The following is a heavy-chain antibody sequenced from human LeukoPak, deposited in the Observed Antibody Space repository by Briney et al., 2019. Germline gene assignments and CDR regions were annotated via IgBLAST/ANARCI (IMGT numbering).Heavy chain of an antibody. Sequence: GGSLRLSCAASGFTFSSYSMNWVRQAPGKRLEWVSYISRSSRTTYYADPVKGRFTISRDNAKNSLYLQMNSLRDEDTAVYYCTRYYDILTGYSRFDPWGQGTLVTVSS. V-gene: IGHV3-48*02. CDR3: TRYYDILTGYSRFDP. CDR1: GFTFSSYS. D-gene: IGHD3-9*01. J-gene: IGHJ5*02. CDR2: ISRSSRTT.